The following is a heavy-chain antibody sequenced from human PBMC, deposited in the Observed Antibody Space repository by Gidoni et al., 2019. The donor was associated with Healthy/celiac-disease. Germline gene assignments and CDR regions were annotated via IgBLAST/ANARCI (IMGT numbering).Heavy chain of an antibody. CDR2: INAGNGNT. V-gene: IGHV1-3*01. J-gene: IGHJ5*02. CDR3: ARDWAYCSGGSCYPQRVWFDP. D-gene: IGHD2-15*01. Sequence: QVQLVQSGAEVKKPGASVKVSCKASGYTFTSYAMHWVRQAPGQRLEWMGWINAGNGNTKYSQKFQGRVTITRDTSASTAYMELSSLRSEDTAVYYCARDWAYCSGGSCYPQRVWFDPWGQGTLVTVSS. CDR1: GYTFTSYA.